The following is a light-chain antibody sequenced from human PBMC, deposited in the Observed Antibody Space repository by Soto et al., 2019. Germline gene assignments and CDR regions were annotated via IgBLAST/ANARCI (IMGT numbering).Light chain of an antibody. J-gene: IGLJ2*01. CDR1: SSDVGGYNY. V-gene: IGLV2-14*01. Sequence: QSALTQPASVSGSPGQSITISCTGTSSDVGGYNYVSWYQQHPGKAPKLMIYDVSNRPSGVSNRFSGSKSGNTASVTISGLQAEDEADYYCSSYTSISGLVVFGGGTKLTVL. CDR2: DVS. CDR3: SSYTSISGLVV.